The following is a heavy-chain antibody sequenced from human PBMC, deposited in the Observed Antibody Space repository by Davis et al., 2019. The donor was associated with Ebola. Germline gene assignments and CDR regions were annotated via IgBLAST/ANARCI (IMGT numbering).Heavy chain of an antibody. CDR1: GGTFSSYA. CDR3: ARVGESGSYTDYFDY. J-gene: IGHJ4*02. Sequence: SVKVSCKASGGTFSSYAISWVRQAPGQGLEWMGGIIPIFGTANYAQKFQGRVTITADESTSTAYMELSSLRSEDTAVYYCARVGESGSYTDYFDYWGQGTLVTVSS. V-gene: IGHV1-69*13. D-gene: IGHD1-26*01. CDR2: IIPIFGTA.